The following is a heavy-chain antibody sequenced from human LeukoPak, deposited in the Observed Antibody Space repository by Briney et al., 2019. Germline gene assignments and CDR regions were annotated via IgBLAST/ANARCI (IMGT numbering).Heavy chain of an antibody. J-gene: IGHJ6*01. CDR2: INPNRGGT. V-gene: IGHV1-2*02. D-gene: IGHD3-10*01. CDR3: ARVVLYGSGRLSWPNYGMDV. Sequence: ASVKVFCKASGYTFTGYYMHWVRQAPGQGLEWMGWINPNRGGTNYAQKFQGRVTMTRNTSISTAYMELSRLRSDDTAVYYCARVVLYGSGRLSWPNYGMDVWGQGSTVTVSS. CDR1: GYTFTGYY.